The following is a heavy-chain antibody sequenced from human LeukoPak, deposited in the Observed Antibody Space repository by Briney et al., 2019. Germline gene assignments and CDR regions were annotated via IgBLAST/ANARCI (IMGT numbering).Heavy chain of an antibody. CDR3: ARERGDPDAFDI. V-gene: IGHV3-21*01. J-gene: IGHJ3*02. CDR2: ISSSSSYI. CDR1: GFTFSSYS. D-gene: IGHD2-21*02. Sequence: PGGSLRLSCAASGFTFSSYSMNWVRQAPGKGLEWVSSISSSSSYIYYADSVKGRFTISRDNAKNSLYLQMNSLRAEDTAVYYCARERGDPDAFDIWGQGTMVTVSS.